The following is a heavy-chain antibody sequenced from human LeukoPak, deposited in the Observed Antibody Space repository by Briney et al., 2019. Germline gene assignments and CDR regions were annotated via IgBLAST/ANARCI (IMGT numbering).Heavy chain of an antibody. CDR2: MNPNSGNT. CDR1: GYTFTSYD. J-gene: IGHJ4*02. Sequence: ASVKVSCKASGYTFTSYDINWVRQATGQGLEWMGWMNPNSGNTGYAQKFPGRVTMTRNTSIRTAYMELSSLRSEDTAVYYCARGEHFRYYDFWSGYYAGGYYFDYWGQGTLVTVSS. D-gene: IGHD3-3*01. V-gene: IGHV1-8*01. CDR3: ARGEHFRYYDFWSGYYAGGYYFDY.